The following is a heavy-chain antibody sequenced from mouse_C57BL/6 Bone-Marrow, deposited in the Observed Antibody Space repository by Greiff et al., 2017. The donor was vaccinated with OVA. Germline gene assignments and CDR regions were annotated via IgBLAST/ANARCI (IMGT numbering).Heavy chain of an antibody. Sequence: VQLKESGAELVRPGASVKLSCTASGFNIKDDYMHWVKQRPEQGLEWIGWIDPENGDTEYASKFQGKATITADTSSNTAYLQLSSLTSEDTAVYYCTRWLLYAMDYWGQGTSVTVSS. V-gene: IGHV14-4*01. CDR1: GFNIKDDY. D-gene: IGHD2-3*01. J-gene: IGHJ4*01. CDR3: TRWLLYAMDY. CDR2: IDPENGDT.